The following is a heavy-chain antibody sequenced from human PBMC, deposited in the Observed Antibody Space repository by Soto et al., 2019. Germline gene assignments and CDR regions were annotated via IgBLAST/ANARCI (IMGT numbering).Heavy chain of an antibody. V-gene: IGHV1-8*01. D-gene: IGHD3-16*01. J-gene: IGHJ4*02. Sequence: GASVKVSCKASGYTFSNDDINWVRQAPGQGLEWMGWMTPNSGDTDHAQKFQGRLTLTRDTSISTAYMELSSLRSEDTAVYYCARHQRDDASRKIDCWGQGTLVTVSS. CDR3: ARHQRDDASRKIDC. CDR2: MTPNSGDT. CDR1: GYTFSNDD.